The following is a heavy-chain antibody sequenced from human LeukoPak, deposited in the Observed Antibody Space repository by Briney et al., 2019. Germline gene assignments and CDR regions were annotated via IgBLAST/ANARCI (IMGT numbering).Heavy chain of an antibody. CDR1: GFTFDDYA. CDR2: ISWNSGSI. V-gene: IGHV3-9*01. J-gene: IGHJ4*02. D-gene: IGHD5-12*01. Sequence: GGSLRLSCAASGFTFDDYAMHWVRQAPGKGLEWVSGISWNSGSIDSADSVKGRFTISRDNARNSLYLQMNSLRDEDTALYHCAKGVRGYSYAIDYWGQGTLVTVSS. CDR3: AKGVRGYSYAIDY.